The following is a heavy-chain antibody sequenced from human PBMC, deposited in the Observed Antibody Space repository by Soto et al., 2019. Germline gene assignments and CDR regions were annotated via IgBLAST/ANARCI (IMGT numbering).Heavy chain of an antibody. CDR3: ARDSIDYDFWSGYNYYFDY. J-gene: IGHJ4*02. D-gene: IGHD3-3*01. CDR2: ISAYNGNT. V-gene: IGHV1-18*01. CDR1: GYTFTSYG. Sequence: ASVKVSCKASGYTFTSYGISWVRQAPGQGLEWMGWISAYNGNTNYAQKLQGRVTMTTDTSTSTAYMELRSLRSDDTAVYYCARDSIDYDFWSGYNYYFDYWGQGTLVTVSS.